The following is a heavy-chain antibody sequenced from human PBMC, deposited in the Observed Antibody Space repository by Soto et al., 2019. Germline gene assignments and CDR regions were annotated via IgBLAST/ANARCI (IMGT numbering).Heavy chain of an antibody. J-gene: IGHJ4*02. CDR2: IYSGGST. D-gene: IGHD3-16*02. CDR1: VFTVSSNY. CDR3: ARAVDYVWGSYRYGPGYYFDY. Sequence: PGGSLRLSCAASVFTVSSNYMSWVCQAPGKGLEWVSVIYSGGSTYYADSVKGRFTISRDNSKNTLYLQMNSLRAEDTAVYYCARAVDYVWGSYRYGPGYYFDYWGQGTLVTVSS. V-gene: IGHV3-53*01.